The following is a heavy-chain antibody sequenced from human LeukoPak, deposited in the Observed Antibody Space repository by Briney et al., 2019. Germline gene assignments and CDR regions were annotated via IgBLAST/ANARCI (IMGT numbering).Heavy chain of an antibody. CDR2: ISSSGNAM. CDR1: GFTFSDYY. J-gene: IGHJ4*02. V-gene: IGHV3-11*04. CDR3: AREIAAAGTDY. Sequence: GGSLRLSCSASGFTFSDYYMSWIRQAPGKGLEWVSYISSSGNAMYYADSVKGRFTISRDNAKSSLYLQMNSLRAEDTAVYYCAREIAAAGTDYWGQGTLVTVSS. D-gene: IGHD6-13*01.